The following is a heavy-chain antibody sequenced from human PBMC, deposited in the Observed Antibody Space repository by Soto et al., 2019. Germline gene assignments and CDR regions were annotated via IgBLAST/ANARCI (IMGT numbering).Heavy chain of an antibody. Sequence: SSETLSLTCTVSGDSISSYYLSWIRQPPGKGLEWIGYIYYSGSTNYTPSLKSRVTISIDTSKNQFSLKLGSVTAADTAVYYCARDLEGASVSTLANWGQGTLVTVS. CDR3: ARDLEGASVSTLAN. V-gene: IGHV4-59*01. D-gene: IGHD1-1*01. CDR2: IYYSGST. J-gene: IGHJ4*02. CDR1: GDSISSYY.